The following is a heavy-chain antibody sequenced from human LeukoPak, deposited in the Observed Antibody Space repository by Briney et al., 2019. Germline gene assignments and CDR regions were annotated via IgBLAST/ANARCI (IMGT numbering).Heavy chain of an antibody. Sequence: SETLSLTCTVSGGSISSGSYYWSWIRQPAGKGLEWIGRIYTSGSTNYNPSPKSRVTISVDTSKNQFSLKLSSVTAADTAVYYCARGRGSSWYYYMDVWGKGTTVTVSS. J-gene: IGHJ6*03. CDR2: IYTSGST. CDR3: ARGRGSSWYYYMDV. D-gene: IGHD6-13*01. V-gene: IGHV4-61*02. CDR1: GGSISSGSYY.